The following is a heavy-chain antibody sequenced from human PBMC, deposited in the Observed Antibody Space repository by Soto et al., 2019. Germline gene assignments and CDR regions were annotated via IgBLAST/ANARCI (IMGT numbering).Heavy chain of an antibody. CDR3: ARGPTTYYYYYMDV. V-gene: IGHV4-39*07. J-gene: IGHJ6*03. CDR1: GGSISSSSYY. D-gene: IGHD2-2*01. CDR2: IYYSGST. Sequence: PSETLSLTCTVSGGSISSSSYYWGWIRQPPGKGLEWIGSIYYSGSTYYNPSLKSRVTISVDTSKNQFSLKLSSVTAADTAVYYCARGPTTYYYYYMDVSGKGTTVTV.